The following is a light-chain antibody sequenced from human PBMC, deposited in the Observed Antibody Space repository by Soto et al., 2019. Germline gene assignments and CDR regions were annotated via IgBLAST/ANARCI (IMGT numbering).Light chain of an antibody. CDR3: QQYYSYPRT. V-gene: IGKV1-8*01. J-gene: IGKJ1*01. Sequence: AIRVPQCPSSLSASPGEKVKITGLASQGISSYLAWYQQKPGKAPKLLIYAASTLQSGVPSRFSGSGSGTDFTLTISCLQSEDFATYYCQQYYSYPRTFGQGTKVDI. CDR1: QGISSY. CDR2: AAS.